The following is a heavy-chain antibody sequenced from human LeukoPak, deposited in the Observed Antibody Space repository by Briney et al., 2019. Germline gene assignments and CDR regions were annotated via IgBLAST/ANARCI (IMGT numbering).Heavy chain of an antibody. CDR2: IYTSGST. CDR1: GGSISSGSYY. J-gene: IGHJ4*02. Sequence: SETLSLTCTVSGGSISSGSYYWSWIRQPAGKGLEWIGRIYTSGSTNYNPSLKSRVTISVDTSKNQFSLKLSSVTAADTAVYYCASGDYYDSSGYPIDYWGQGTLVTVSS. V-gene: IGHV4-61*02. CDR3: ASGDYYDSSGYPIDY. D-gene: IGHD3-22*01.